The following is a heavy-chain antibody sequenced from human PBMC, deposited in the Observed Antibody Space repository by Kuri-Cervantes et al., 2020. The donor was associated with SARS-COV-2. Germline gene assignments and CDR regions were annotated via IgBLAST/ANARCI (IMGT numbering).Heavy chain of an antibody. V-gene: IGHV3-72*01. CDR2: IRNKANSYTT. CDR3: TRVALVDKPVMGRFFDY. J-gene: IGHJ4*02. Sequence: GESLKISCAASGFTFSAHYMDWVRQAPGKGLEWVGRIRNKANSYTTEYAAAVKGRFTISRDDSKNSLYMQMNSLKTEDTAVYYCTRVALVDKPVMGRFFDYWGQGTPVTVSS. CDR1: GFTFSAHY. D-gene: IGHD5-12*01.